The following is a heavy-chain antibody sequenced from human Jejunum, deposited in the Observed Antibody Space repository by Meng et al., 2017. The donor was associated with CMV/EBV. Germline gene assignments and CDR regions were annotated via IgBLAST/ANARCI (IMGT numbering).Heavy chain of an antibody. CDR1: GASMKSNY. D-gene: IGHD2-21*01. V-gene: IGHV4-59*01. Sequence: VSGASMKSNYWNWIRQPPGKGLEWIGNIYYTGTTNYNPSLKSRVLILIDTSKKQFSLQVGSVTAADTAVYYCARGSRASGGDFDYWGQGTLVTVSS. J-gene: IGHJ4*02. CDR3: ARGSRASGGDFDY. CDR2: IYYTGTT.